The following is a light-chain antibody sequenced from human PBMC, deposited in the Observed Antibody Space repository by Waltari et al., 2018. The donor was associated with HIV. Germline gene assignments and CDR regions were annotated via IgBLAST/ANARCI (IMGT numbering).Light chain of an antibody. Sequence: SYDLTQQPSVSVSPGQTAIIPCPGEKLVHNFISWYQQKPGHSPMLVIYQDGKRPSGIPERFSGSNSGNTATLTISGTQAIDEADYYCQAWDSSTGVFGSGTKVSVL. J-gene: IGLJ1*01. V-gene: IGLV3-1*01. CDR1: KLVHNF. CDR2: QDG. CDR3: QAWDSSTGV.